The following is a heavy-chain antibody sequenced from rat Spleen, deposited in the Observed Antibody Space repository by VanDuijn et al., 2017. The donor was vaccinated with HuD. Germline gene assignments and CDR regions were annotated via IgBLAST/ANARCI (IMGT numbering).Heavy chain of an antibody. D-gene: IGHD1-10*01. Sequence: QVQLKESGPGLVQPSQTLSLTCTVSGFSLTSYGVSWVRQPPGKGLEWMGGIWGDGSTNYNSALKSRLSISRDTSKSQVFLKMNSLQTDDTATYFCTENNYSWGQGVMVTVSS. CDR3: TENNYS. CDR1: GFSLTSYG. CDR2: IWGDGST. V-gene: IGHV2-13*01. J-gene: IGHJ2*01.